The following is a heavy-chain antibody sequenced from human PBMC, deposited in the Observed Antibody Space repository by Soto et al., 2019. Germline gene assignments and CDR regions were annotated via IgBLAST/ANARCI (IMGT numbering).Heavy chain of an antibody. V-gene: IGHV4-4*02. CDR3: AREIVTAGGNNYFDP. J-gene: IGHJ5*02. D-gene: IGHD2-21*02. CDR2: VYHTGDT. CDR1: GDTVASSHW. Sequence: QVQLQESGPRLVKPSESLSLTCGVSGDTVASSHWWSWVRQSPGRGLEWIGNVYHTGDTNFNPSLQSRVTFSVDKSNNQFSLRLTSVTAADTAVYFCAREIVTAGGNNYFDPWGPGTLVTVSS.